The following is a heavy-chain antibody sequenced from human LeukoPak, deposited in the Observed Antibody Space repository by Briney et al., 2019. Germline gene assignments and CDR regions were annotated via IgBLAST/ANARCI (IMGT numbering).Heavy chain of an antibody. CDR2: IYYSGST. CDR3: ARQEYSRLRY. D-gene: IGHD6-6*01. Sequence: SETLSLTCTVSGGSISSSSYYWGWIRQPPGKGLEWIGSIYYSGSTYYNPSLKSRVTVSVDTSKNQFSLKLSSVTAADTAVYYCARQEYSRLRYWGQGTLVTVSS. V-gene: IGHV4-39*01. CDR1: GGSISSSSYY. J-gene: IGHJ4*02.